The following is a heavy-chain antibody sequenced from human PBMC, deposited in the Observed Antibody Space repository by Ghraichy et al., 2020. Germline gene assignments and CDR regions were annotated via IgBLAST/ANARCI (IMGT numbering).Heavy chain of an antibody. CDR3: ANFSPTGRIDY. D-gene: IGHD1-26*01. Sequence: SQTLSLTCTVSGASISTYYWTWIRQTPGKGLEWIGHVYYNGDSDYNPSFKSRVTMSADSSKKQFSLKLTSVTAADSALYYCANFSPTGRIDYWGQGILVTVSS. CDR2: VYYNGDS. CDR1: GASISTYY. V-gene: IGHV4-59*01. J-gene: IGHJ4*02.